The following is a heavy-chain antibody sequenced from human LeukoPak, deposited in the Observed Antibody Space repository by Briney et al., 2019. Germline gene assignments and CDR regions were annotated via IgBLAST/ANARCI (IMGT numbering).Heavy chain of an antibody. J-gene: IGHJ6*03. Sequence: PSETLSLTCTVSGGSISNYYWSWIRQPPGKGLEWIGYIYYSGSTNYNPSLKSRVTISVDTSKNQFSLKLSSVTAADTAVYYCARVRNLGVSSPTYYYYYMDVWGKGTTVTVSS. D-gene: IGHD6-6*01. V-gene: IGHV4-59*01. CDR2: IYYSGST. CDR1: GGSISNYY. CDR3: ARVRNLGVSSPTYYYYYMDV.